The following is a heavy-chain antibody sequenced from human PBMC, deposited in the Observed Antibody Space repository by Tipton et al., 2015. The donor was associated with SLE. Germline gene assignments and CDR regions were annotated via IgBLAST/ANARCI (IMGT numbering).Heavy chain of an antibody. CDR2: IYYSGTT. CDR1: GDSISANSYH. CDR3: ARGPDYSNYYFYRMDV. J-gene: IGHJ6*02. D-gene: IGHD4-11*01. V-gene: IGHV4-61*05. Sequence: GLVKPSETLSLICTVSGDSISANSYHWGWVRQPPGKGLEWIGEIYYSGTTNYNPSLKSRITISLDKSNNHFSLRLSSLTAADTAVYYCARGPDYSNYYFYRMDVWGQGTTVTVSS.